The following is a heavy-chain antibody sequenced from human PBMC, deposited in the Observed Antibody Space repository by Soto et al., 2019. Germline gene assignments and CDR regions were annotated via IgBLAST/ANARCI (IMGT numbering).Heavy chain of an antibody. CDR1: GVTFNNYP. CDR2: ISYDGRND. CDR3: ARDPYFDY. J-gene: IGHJ4*02. V-gene: IGHV3-30*04. Sequence: QVHLVESGGAAVQPGRSLRLSCEASGVTFNNYPIHWVRQAPGKGLEWVAVISYDGRNDYYGDSVRGRFTISRDNSKNTVYLQMNSLTPEDTAVYYCARDPYFDYSGQGTLVTVSS.